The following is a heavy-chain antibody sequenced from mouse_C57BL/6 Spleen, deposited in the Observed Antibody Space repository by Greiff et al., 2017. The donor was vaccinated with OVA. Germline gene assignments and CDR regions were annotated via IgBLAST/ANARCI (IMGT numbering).Heavy chain of an antibody. Sequence: VQLQQSGAELMKPGASVKLSCTATGYKFTGYWIEWVKQRPGHGLEWIGEILPGSGSTNYNAKFKGKATFTADTSSNTAYLQLSSLTTEDSAIYYCACNYVGYWGQGTTLTVSS. CDR2: ILPGSGST. CDR3: ACNYVGY. CDR1: GYKFTGYW. J-gene: IGHJ2*01. V-gene: IGHV1-9*01.